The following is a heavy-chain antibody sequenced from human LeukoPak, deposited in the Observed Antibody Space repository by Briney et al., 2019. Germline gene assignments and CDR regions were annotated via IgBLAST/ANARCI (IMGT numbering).Heavy chain of an antibody. CDR3: ARTYWGEKTNDAFDI. Sequence: GGSLRLSCAASGFTFSDYYMSWIRQAPGMGLEWVSYISSSGSTIYYADSVKGRFTISRDNAKNSLYLQMNSLRAEDTAVYYCARTYWGEKTNDAFDIWGQGTMVTVSS. D-gene: IGHD3-16*01. CDR1: GFTFSDYY. J-gene: IGHJ3*02. V-gene: IGHV3-11*04. CDR2: ISSSGSTI.